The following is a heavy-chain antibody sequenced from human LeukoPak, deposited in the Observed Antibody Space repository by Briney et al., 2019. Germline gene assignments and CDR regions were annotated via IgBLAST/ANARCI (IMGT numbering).Heavy chain of an antibody. CDR3: ARENEEYSSSFLPVDY. V-gene: IGHV3-21*01. D-gene: IGHD6-6*01. CDR2: ISSSSTYI. CDR1: GFTFSSYS. Sequence: GGSLRLSCAASGFTFSSYSMNWVRQAPGKGLEWVSSISSSSTYIYYADSVKGRFTISRDNAKNSLYLQMNSLRAEDTAVYYCARENEEYSSSFLPVDYWGQGTLVTVSS. J-gene: IGHJ4*02.